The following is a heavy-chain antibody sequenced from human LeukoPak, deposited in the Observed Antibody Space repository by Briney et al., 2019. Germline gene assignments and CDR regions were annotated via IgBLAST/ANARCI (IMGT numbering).Heavy chain of an antibody. CDR3: AREKDAFCSD. CDR1: GYAFTSYG. D-gene: IGHD3-3*01. J-gene: IGHJ4*02. Sequence: WASVKVSCKAFGYAFTSYGINWVRQAPGQGLEWMGWISPYNGNIKYAQKVQGRVTMTTDTSTTTAYMELRSLRYDDTAVYYCAREKDAFCSDWGRGTLVTVSS. CDR2: ISPYNGNI. V-gene: IGHV1-18*01.